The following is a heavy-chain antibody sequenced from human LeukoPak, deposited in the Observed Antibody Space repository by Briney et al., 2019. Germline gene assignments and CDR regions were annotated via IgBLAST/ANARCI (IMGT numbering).Heavy chain of an antibody. J-gene: IGHJ4*02. CDR3: AREGRGGHNFDY. V-gene: IGHV4-34*01. CDR2: INYSGST. D-gene: IGHD2-15*01. CDR1: DESFSGYY. Sequence: SETLSDTRAVSDESFSGYYWNWIRQPPGRGPEWIGEINYSGSTQYHPSLKSRVSMSVDKSKKQVSLKLSSVTVADTAVYYCAREGRGGHNFDYCGEGALAIVSS.